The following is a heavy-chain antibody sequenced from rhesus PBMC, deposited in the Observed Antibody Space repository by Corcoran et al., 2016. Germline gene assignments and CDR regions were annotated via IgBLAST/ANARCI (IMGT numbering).Heavy chain of an antibody. V-gene: IGHV4-80*01. CDR1: GASIRSNW. J-gene: IGHJ6*01. CDR2: INGNSGST. Sequence: QVQLQESGPGLVKPSETLSLTCTVSGASIRSNWWSWIRQPPGRGREWIGEINGNSGSTNYHPSLKSLVTISKDASKNQFSLKLSSVTAADTAVYYCARDTVGTVHTYGLDSWGQGVVVTVSS. D-gene: IGHD5-24*01. CDR3: ARDTVGTVHTYGLDS.